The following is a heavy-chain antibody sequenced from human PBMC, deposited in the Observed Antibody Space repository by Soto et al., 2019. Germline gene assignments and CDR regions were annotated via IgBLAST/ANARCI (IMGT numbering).Heavy chain of an antibody. CDR1: GGSFSGYY. Sequence: SETLSLTCAVYGGSFSGYYWSWIRQPPGKGLEWIGEINHSGSTNYNPSLKSRVTISVDTSKNQFSRKLSSVTAADTAVYYCARIPDYSSSSSDDYWGQGTLVTVSS. J-gene: IGHJ4*02. V-gene: IGHV4-34*01. D-gene: IGHD6-6*01. CDR2: INHSGST. CDR3: ARIPDYSSSSSDDY.